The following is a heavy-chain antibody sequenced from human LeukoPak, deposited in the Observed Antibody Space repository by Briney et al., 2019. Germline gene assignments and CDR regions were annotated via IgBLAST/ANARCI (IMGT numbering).Heavy chain of an antibody. J-gene: IGHJ4*02. Sequence: GGSLRLSCAASGFTFSSYSMNWVRQAPGKGLEWVSSITSSSSYIYYADSVKGRFTISRDNAKNSLYLQMNSLRAEDTAVYYCAKDMNTGIAVAGTLDYWGQGTLVTVSS. CDR1: GFTFSSYS. V-gene: IGHV3-21*01. CDR3: AKDMNTGIAVAGTLDY. D-gene: IGHD6-19*01. CDR2: ITSSSSYI.